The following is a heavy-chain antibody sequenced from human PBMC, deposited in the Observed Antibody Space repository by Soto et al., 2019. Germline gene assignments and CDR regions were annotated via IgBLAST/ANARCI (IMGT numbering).Heavy chain of an antibody. D-gene: IGHD6-19*01. Sequence: SQTLSLTXAVSGYSISSVYYWGWIRQPPGMGLEWIGSIYHSGRTYYNPSLKSRVTISVDTSKNQFSLKLSSVTAADTAVYYCARAQGAVAGNDWFDPWGQGTLVTVSS. V-gene: IGHV4-38-2*01. J-gene: IGHJ5*02. CDR3: ARAQGAVAGNDWFDP. CDR1: GYSISSVYY. CDR2: IYHSGRT.